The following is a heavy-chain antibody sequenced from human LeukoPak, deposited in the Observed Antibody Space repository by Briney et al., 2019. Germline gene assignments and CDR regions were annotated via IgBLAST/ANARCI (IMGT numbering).Heavy chain of an antibody. Sequence: ASVKVSCKASGYTFTSYYMHWVRQAPGQGLEWMGIINPSGGSTSYAQKFQGRVTMTRDTSTNTVYMELSSLRSEDTAVYYCARDGGVAAAGSSHDAFDIWGQGTMVTVTS. J-gene: IGHJ3*02. V-gene: IGHV1-46*01. CDR1: GYTFTSYY. CDR3: ARDGGVAAAGSSHDAFDI. D-gene: IGHD6-13*01. CDR2: INPSGGST.